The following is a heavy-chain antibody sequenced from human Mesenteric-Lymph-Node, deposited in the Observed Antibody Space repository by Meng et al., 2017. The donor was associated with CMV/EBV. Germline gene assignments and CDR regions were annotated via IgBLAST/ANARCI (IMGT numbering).Heavy chain of an antibody. CDR3: ARDKLADYYYYDMDV. CDR2: ISGSGSAI. V-gene: IGHV3-11*01. Sequence: GESLKISCAASGFTFSAYDMSWIRQAPGKGLEWVSYISGSGSAIYYADSVKGRFTMSRDNANNLLFLQMNSLRAEDTAVYYCARDKLADYYYYDMDVWGQGTSVTVSS. CDR1: GFTFSAYD. J-gene: IGHJ6*02. D-gene: IGHD6-6*01.